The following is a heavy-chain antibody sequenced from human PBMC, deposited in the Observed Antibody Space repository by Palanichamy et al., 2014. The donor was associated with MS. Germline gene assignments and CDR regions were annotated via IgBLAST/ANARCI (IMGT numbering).Heavy chain of an antibody. J-gene: IGHJ5*02. D-gene: IGHD4-17*01. CDR1: GGSISSYY. Sequence: QVQLQESGPGLVKPSETLSLTCTVSGGSISSYYWSWIRQPPGKGLEWIGYIYYSGSTNSNPSLKSRVTISVDTSKNQFSLKLSSVTAADTAVYYCARGSAAVGGFYGFDPWGQGTLVTVSS. CDR3: ARGSAAVGGFYGFDP. V-gene: IGHV4-59*01. CDR2: IYYSGST.